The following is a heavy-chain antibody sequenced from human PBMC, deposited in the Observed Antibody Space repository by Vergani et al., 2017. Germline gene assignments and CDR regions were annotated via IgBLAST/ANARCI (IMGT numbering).Heavy chain of an antibody. CDR2: IYHVGST. J-gene: IGHJ4*02. CDR3: VRWHGFLHYFDY. D-gene: IGHD3-10*01. Sequence: QLQLQESGPGLVKPSETLSLTCTVSGGSISSSSYYWGWIRQPPEKGLEWIGIIYHVGSTYYNPSLKSRVTISVDTSKNQFSLKLSSVTAADTAVYYCVRWHGFLHYFDYWGQGTLVTVSS. CDR1: GGSISSSSYY. V-gene: IGHV4-39*01.